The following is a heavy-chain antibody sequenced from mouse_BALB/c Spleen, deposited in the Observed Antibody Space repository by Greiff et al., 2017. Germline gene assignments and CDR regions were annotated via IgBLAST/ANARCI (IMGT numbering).Heavy chain of an antibody. V-gene: IGHV5-12-1*01. CDR2: ISSGGGST. D-gene: IGHD2-14*01. CDR3: SRQGYDVAWFAY. J-gene: IGHJ3*01. CDR1: GFAFSSYD. Sequence: EVQRVESGGGLVKPGGSLKLSCAASGFAFSSYDMSWVRQTPEKRLEWVAYISSGGGSTYYPDTVKGRFTISRDNAKNTLYLQMSSLKSEDTAMYYCSRQGYDVAWFAYWGQGTLVTVSA.